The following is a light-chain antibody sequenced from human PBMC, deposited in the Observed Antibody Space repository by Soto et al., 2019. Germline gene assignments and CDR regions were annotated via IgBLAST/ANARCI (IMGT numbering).Light chain of an antibody. V-gene: IGLV1-47*02. CDR1: SSNIGTNY. Sequence: LTQPPSASGTPGQSVTISCSGSSSNIGTNYVSWYQQLPGTAPKLLIYDDNQRPSGVPDRFSGSKSGASVSLAISGLRSEDEADYYCATWDDSLSGYVFGSGTKLTVL. CDR2: DDN. J-gene: IGLJ1*01. CDR3: ATWDDSLSGYV.